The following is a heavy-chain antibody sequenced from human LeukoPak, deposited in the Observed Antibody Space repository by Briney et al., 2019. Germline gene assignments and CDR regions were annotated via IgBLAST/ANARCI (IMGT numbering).Heavy chain of an antibody. CDR2: IYYSGST. J-gene: IGHJ4*02. D-gene: IGHD6-13*01. CDR3: ARQTIYSSTPFDY. CDR1: GGSISSSSYY. Sequence: SETLSPTCTVSGGSISSSSYYWGWIRQPPGKGLEWIGSIYYSGSTYYNPSLKSRVTISVDTSKNQFSLKLSSVTAADTAVYYCARQTIYSSTPFDYWGQGTLVTVSS. V-gene: IGHV4-39*01.